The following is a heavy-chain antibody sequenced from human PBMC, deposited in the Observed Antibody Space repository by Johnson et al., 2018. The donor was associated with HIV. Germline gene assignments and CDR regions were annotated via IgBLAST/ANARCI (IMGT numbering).Heavy chain of an antibody. Sequence: VLLVESGGGLVKPGGSLRLSCAASGFTFSNAWMRWVRQAPGKGLEWVGRIKSKTDGGPTDYAAPVTGRFTIPRDDSKNTLYLQMNSLKTEDTAVYYCTTAGLRYFDWFTGAFDIWGQGTMVTVSS. CDR1: GFTFSNAW. CDR2: IKSKTDGGPT. J-gene: IGHJ3*02. D-gene: IGHD3-9*01. CDR3: TTAGLRYFDWFTGAFDI. V-gene: IGHV3-15*01.